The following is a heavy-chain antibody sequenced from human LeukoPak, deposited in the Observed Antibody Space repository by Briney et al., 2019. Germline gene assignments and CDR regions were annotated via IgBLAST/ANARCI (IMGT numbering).Heavy chain of an antibody. D-gene: IGHD6-19*01. CDR3: ASSNSSGFDYYYYMDV. V-gene: IGHV3-53*01. CDR1: GFTFSSYG. Sequence: PGGSLRLSCAAFGFTFSSYGMSWVRQAPGKGLEWVSVIYSGYSTYYADSVKGRFTISRDNSKNTLYLQMNSLRAEDTAVYYCASSNSSGFDYYYYMDVWGKGTTVTVSS. CDR2: IYSGYST. J-gene: IGHJ6*03.